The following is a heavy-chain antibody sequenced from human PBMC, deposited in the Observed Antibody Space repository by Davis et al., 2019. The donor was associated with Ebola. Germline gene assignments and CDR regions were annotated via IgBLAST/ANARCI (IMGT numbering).Heavy chain of an antibody. CDR1: GFTLNTYW. CDR3: ARGVDGNYGRFNS. D-gene: IGHD1-7*01. J-gene: IGHJ4*02. Sequence: PGGSLRLSCAASGFTLNTYWMHWVRKAPGKGLVWVSRIGPDGTTTNYADSVKGRFTISRDIVKNTLYLQMNSLRAEDTAVYYCARGVDGNYGRFNSWGQGVLVTVSS. V-gene: IGHV3-74*01. CDR2: IGPDGTTT.